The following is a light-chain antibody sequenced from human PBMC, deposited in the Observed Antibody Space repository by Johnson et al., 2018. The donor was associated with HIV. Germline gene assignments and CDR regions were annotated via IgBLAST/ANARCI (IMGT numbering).Light chain of an antibody. Sequence: QSLLTQPPSVSAAPGQKVTISCSGSSSNIGNNYVSWYQQLPGTAPKLLIYENNKRPSGIPDRFSGSKSGTSATLGITGLQTGDEAGYYCGTWDSSLSVYVFGTGTKVTVL. V-gene: IGLV1-51*02. J-gene: IGLJ1*01. CDR1: SSNIGNNY. CDR2: ENN. CDR3: GTWDSSLSVYV.